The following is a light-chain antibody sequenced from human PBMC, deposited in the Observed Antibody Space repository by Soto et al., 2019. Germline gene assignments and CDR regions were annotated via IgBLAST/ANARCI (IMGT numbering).Light chain of an antibody. J-gene: IGKJ1*01. CDR1: QSISSW. CDR2: NTS. CDR3: QHDNDYSWT. Sequence: DIHMTQSPSTLSASVGDRVTITCRASQSISSWLAWYQQKPGKAPNLLIYNTSSLESGVPSRFSGSGSGTEFALTVSSLQPDDFATYYCQHDNDYSWTFGQGTKVEIK. V-gene: IGKV1-5*03.